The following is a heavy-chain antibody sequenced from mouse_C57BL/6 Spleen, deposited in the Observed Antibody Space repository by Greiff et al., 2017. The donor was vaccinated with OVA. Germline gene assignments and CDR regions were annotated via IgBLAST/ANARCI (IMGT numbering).Heavy chain of an antibody. D-gene: IGHD1-1*01. CDR3: ARGGYYGSSYDV. Sequence: EVKVEESGGGLVKPGGSLKLSCAASGFTFSSYAMSWVRQTPEKRLEWVATISDGGSYTYYPDNVKGRFTISRDNAKNNLYLQMSHLKSEDTAMYYCARGGYYGSSYDVWGTGTTVTVSS. J-gene: IGHJ1*03. CDR1: GFTFSSYA. CDR2: ISDGGSYT. V-gene: IGHV5-4*03.